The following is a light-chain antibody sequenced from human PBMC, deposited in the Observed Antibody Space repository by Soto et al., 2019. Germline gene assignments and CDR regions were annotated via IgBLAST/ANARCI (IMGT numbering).Light chain of an antibody. CDR2: EVS. V-gene: IGLV2-14*01. Sequence: LTQPASVSGSPGQSITISCTGTSSDVGSYNYVSWYQQHPGKAPKLMIYEVSNRPSGVSNRFSGSKSGNTASLTISGLQAEDEADYYCSSYTTRSTPLYVFGIGTKVTVL. J-gene: IGLJ1*01. CDR1: SSDVGSYNY. CDR3: SSYTTRSTPLYV.